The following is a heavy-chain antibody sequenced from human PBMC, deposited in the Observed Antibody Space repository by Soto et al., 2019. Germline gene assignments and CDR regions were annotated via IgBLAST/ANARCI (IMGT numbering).Heavy chain of an antibody. Sequence: EVQLLESGGGLVQPGGSLRLSCAASGFTFSNYGMSWVRQAPGKGLEWVSAISGSGGSTYYADSVKGRFTISRDNSKNTLYLQMNSLRGEDTAVYYCVSVPGYYNMDVWGQGTTVTVSS. CDR1: GFTFSNYG. CDR2: ISGSGGST. J-gene: IGHJ6*02. CDR3: VSVPGYYNMDV. V-gene: IGHV3-23*01.